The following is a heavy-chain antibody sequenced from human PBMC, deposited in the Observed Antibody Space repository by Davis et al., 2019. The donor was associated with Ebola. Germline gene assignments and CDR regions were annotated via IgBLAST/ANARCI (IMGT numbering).Heavy chain of an antibody. J-gene: IGHJ4*02. CDR1: GGSIIPYN. CDR2: IYYSGST. CDR3: ARSYGAAPFDY. V-gene: IGHV4-59*08. D-gene: IGHD4/OR15-4a*01. Sequence: MPSETLSLTCTVSGGSIIPYNWSWIRKLPGKGLEWIGYIYYSGSTKYNLSLKGRVAISVDTSKNQFSLKLCSVTAADTAVYYGARSYGAAPFDYWGQGTLVTVSS.